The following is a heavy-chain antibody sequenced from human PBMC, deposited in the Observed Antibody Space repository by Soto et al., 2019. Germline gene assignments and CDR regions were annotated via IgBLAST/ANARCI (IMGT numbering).Heavy chain of an antibody. Sequence: GGSLRLSCTASGFTFGDYAMSWFRQAPGKGLEWVGFIRSKAYGGTTEYAASVKGRFTISRDDSKSIAYLQMNSLKTEDTAVYYCTRDVVVVVNAIIYCGQGTLVTVSS. CDR3: TRDVVVVVNAIIY. D-gene: IGHD2-21*01. CDR2: IRSKAYGGTT. CDR1: GFTFGDYA. V-gene: IGHV3-49*03. J-gene: IGHJ4*02.